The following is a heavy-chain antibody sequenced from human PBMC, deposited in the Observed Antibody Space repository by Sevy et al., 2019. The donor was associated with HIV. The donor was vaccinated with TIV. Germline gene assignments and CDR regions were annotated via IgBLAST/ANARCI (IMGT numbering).Heavy chain of an antibody. V-gene: IGHV1-24*01. D-gene: IGHD3-22*01. CDR3: STTKDYYESSGSPFDF. CDR2: FDPEDGER. Sequence: ASVKVSCKVSGYTLTEFSIHWVRQTPGKGLEWMGTFDPEDGERIYAQKFQGRVTMTEDTSTDTAYLGLSSLRSDDTVVYYCSTTKDYYESSGSPFDFWGQGTLVTVSS. CDR1: GYTLTEFS. J-gene: IGHJ4*02.